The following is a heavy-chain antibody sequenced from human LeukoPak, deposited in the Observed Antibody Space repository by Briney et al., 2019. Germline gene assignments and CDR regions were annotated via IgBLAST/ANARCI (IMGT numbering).Heavy chain of an antibody. J-gene: IGHJ4*02. D-gene: IGHD3-3*01. CDR3: ARAYYDFCSGYWYYFDY. Sequence: SQTLSLTCTVSGGSISSGGYYWSWTRQHPGKGLEWIGYIYYSGSTYYNPSLKSRVTISVDTSKNQFSLKLRSVTAADTAVYYCARAYYDFCSGYWYYFDYWGQGTLVTVSS. V-gene: IGHV4-31*03. CDR2: IYYSGST. CDR1: GGSISSGGYY.